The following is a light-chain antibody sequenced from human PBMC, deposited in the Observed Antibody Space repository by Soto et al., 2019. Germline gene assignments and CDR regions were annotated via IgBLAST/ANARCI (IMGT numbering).Light chain of an antibody. J-gene: IGKJ1*01. CDR1: QGIGG. V-gene: IGKV1-8*01. CDR2: AAS. CDR3: QQYCAYPRT. Sequence: AIRMTQSPSSLSASTGDRVTITCRASQGIGGLAWYQVKPGKAPKLLMFAASTLQRGVPSRFSGSGSGTDFTLTISYLQSEDFATYYCQQYCAYPRTFGQGTKVDIK.